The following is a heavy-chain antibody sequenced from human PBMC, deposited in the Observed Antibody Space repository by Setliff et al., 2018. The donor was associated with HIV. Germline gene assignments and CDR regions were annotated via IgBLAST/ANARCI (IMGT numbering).Heavy chain of an antibody. J-gene: IGHJ4*02. CDR1: GGTFSSYA. V-gene: IGHV1-18*01. CDR2: INLYKDDT. Sequence: ASVKVSCKASGGTFSSYAITWVRQAPGQGLEWMGSINLYKDDTHYAQKLQGRVTMTTDTSTSTAYMELRSLRSDDTAVYYCARGPPIVVVPAALLTFDYWGQGTLVTVSS. D-gene: IGHD2-2*01. CDR3: ARGPPIVVVPAALLTFDY.